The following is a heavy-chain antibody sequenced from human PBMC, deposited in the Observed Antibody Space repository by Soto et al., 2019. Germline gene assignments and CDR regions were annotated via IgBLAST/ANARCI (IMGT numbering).Heavy chain of an antibody. CDR3: AQTTPSIHWFDP. J-gene: IGHJ5*02. D-gene: IGHD1-1*01. V-gene: IGHV3-23*01. Sequence: EVQLLESGGGLVQPGRSLRLSCAASGFTFSSYAMRWVRQAPGKGLEWVSAISAGGGNTYYRDSVKGRFTISRDNSKNTLYLQMNSLRAEDTAVYFCAQTTPSIHWFDPWGQGTLVTVSS. CDR2: ISAGGGNT. CDR1: GFTFSSYA.